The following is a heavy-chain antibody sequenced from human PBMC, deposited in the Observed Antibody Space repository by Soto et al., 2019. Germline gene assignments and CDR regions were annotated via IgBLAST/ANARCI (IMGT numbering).Heavy chain of an antibody. CDR2: IWYDGSNK. D-gene: IGHD2-2*01. CDR3: ARQDIVVVPAAMGAFYI. CDR1: GFTFSSYG. J-gene: IGHJ3*02. Sequence: QVQLVESGGGVVQPGRSLRLSCAASGFTFSSYGMHWVRQAPGKGLEWVAVIWYDGSNKYYADSVKGRFTISRDNSKNTLYLQMNSLRAEDTAVYYCARQDIVVVPAAMGAFYIWGQGTMVTVSS. V-gene: IGHV3-33*01.